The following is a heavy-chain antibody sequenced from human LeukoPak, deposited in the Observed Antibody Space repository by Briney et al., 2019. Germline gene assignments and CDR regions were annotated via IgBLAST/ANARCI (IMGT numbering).Heavy chain of an antibody. J-gene: IGHJ4*02. CDR1: GGSISSSSYY. Sequence: SEALSLTCTVSGGSISSSSYYWGWIRQPPGKGLEWIGSIYYSGSTYYNPSLKSRVTISVDTSKNQFSLKLSSVTAADTAVYYCARHGRSSSWDLDYWGQGTLVTVSS. CDR3: ARHGRSSSWDLDY. V-gene: IGHV4-39*01. D-gene: IGHD6-13*01. CDR2: IYYSGST.